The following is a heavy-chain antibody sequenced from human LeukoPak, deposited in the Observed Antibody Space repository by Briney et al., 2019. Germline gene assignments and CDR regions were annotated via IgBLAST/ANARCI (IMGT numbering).Heavy chain of an antibody. J-gene: IGHJ5*02. CDR2: IYYSGST. CDR1: GGSISSGSYY. V-gene: IGHV4-61*10. D-gene: IGHD6-6*01. CDR3: ARVRPWFDP. Sequence: SETLSLTCTVSGGSISSGSYYWSWIRQPAGKGLEWIGYIYYSGSTNYNPSLKSRVTISVDTSKNQFSLKLSSVTAADTAVYYCARVRPWFDPWGQGTLVTVSS.